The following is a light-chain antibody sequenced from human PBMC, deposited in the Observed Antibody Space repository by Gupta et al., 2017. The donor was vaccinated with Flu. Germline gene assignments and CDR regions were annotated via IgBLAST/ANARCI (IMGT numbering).Light chain of an antibody. V-gene: IGKV3-20*01. CDR3: QQYGNTPRT. J-gene: IGKJ1*01. CDR1: QTVNDNY. CDR2: GAS. Sequence: VLTQSPGTLSLSPGDRVTLSCRASQTVNDNYLAWYQQKPGQAPRLLIFGASNRATGIPDRFRGSGSGRDFSLNINRLEPEDFAVYYCQQYGNTPRTFGQGT.